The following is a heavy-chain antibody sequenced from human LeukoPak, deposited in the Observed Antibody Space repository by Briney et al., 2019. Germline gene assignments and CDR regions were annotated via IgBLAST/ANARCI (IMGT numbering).Heavy chain of an antibody. V-gene: IGHV3-30*18. CDR1: GFTFSSYG. D-gene: IGHD3-22*01. Sequence: GGSLRLSCAASGFTFSSYGMHWVRQAPGKGLEWVAVISYDGSNKYYADSVKGRFTIPRDNSKNTLYLQMNSLRAEDTAVYYCAKSNGDYYDSSGKYYYYGMDVWGQGTTVTVSS. J-gene: IGHJ6*02. CDR2: ISYDGSNK. CDR3: AKSNGDYYDSSGKYYYYGMDV.